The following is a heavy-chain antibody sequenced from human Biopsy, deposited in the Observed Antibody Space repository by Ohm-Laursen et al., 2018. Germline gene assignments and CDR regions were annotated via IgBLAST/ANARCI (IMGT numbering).Heavy chain of an antibody. CDR2: INSMFGTT. Sequence: SVKVSCKTSGGTFSSFGISWVRQAPGQGLEWMGEINSMFGTTNYAQTFQGRVTITADESTSTAYMEVSSLRSEDTAVYYCAKRGVERGRPLAYWGQGALVTVSS. CDR3: AKRGVERGRPLAY. D-gene: IGHD1-1*01. V-gene: IGHV1-69*13. J-gene: IGHJ4*02. CDR1: GGTFSSFG.